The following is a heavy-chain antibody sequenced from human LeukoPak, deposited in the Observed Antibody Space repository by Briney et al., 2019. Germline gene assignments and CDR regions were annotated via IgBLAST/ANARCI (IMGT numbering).Heavy chain of an antibody. CDR2: INPNSGGT. Sequence: ASVKVSCKASGYTFTGYYMHWVRQAPGQGLEWMRWINPNSGGTNYAQKFQGRVTMTRDTSISTAYMELSRLRSDDTAVYYCARAVVVITPRTTKIKRYYFDYWGQGTLVTVSS. V-gene: IGHV1-2*02. J-gene: IGHJ4*02. CDR3: ARAVVVITPRTTKIKRYYFDY. D-gene: IGHD3-22*01. CDR1: GYTFTGYY.